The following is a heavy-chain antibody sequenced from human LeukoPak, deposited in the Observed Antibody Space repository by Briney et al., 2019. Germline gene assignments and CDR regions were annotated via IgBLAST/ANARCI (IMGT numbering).Heavy chain of an antibody. CDR3: ARGEPAMSGYYFEGAFDI. CDR2: INAGNGNT. J-gene: IGHJ3*02. V-gene: IGHV1-3*03. D-gene: IGHD3-22*01. CDR1: GYTFTSYA. Sequence: ASVKVSCKASGYTFTSYAMHWVRQAPGQRLEWMGWINAGNGNTKYSQEFQGRVTITRDTSASTAYMELSSLRSEDMAVYYCARGEPAMSGYYFEGAFDIWGQGTMVTVSS.